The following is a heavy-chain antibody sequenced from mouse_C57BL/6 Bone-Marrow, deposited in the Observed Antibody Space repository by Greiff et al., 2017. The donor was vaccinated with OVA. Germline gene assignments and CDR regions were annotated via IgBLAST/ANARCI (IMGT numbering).Heavy chain of an antibody. D-gene: IGHD1-1*01. CDR1: GYTFTSYW. CDR2: IYPGSGST. V-gene: IGHV1-55*01. Sequence: QVQLQQPGAELVKPGASVKMSCKASGYTFTSYWITWVKQRPGQGLEWIGDIYPGSGSTNYNEKFKSKATLTVDPSSSTAYMQLSSLTSEHSAVYYCTIPIYFYGSSYRYFDYWRQGTTLTVSS. CDR3: TIPIYFYGSSYRYFDY. J-gene: IGHJ2*01.